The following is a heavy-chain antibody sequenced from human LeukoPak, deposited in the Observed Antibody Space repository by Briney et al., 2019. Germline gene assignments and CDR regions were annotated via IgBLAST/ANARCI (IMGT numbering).Heavy chain of an antibody. CDR3: ARDDY. CDR2: ISSSSSTI. J-gene: IGHJ4*02. V-gene: IGHV3-48*02. CDR1: FTFNSYN. Sequence: GTSLRLSCTASFTFNSYNLNWVRQAPGKGLEWVSYISSSSSTIYYADSVKGRFTISRDNAKNSLYLQMNSLRDEDTAVYYCARDDYWGQGTLVTVSS.